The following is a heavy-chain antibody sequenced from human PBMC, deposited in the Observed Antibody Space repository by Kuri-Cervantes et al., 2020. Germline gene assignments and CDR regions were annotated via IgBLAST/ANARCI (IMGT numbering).Heavy chain of an antibody. CDR1: GFTFSSYS. CDR3: ARESFSLGELSFLLGD. CDR2: IGRSSSTI. D-gene: IGHD3-16*02. Sequence: GESLKISCAASGFTFSSYSMNWVRQAPGKGLEWVSYIGRSSSTIYYADSVKGQFTISRDNAKSSLYLQMNSLRDENTAVYYCARESFSLGELSFLLGDWGQGTLVTVSS. J-gene: IGHJ4*02. V-gene: IGHV3-48*02.